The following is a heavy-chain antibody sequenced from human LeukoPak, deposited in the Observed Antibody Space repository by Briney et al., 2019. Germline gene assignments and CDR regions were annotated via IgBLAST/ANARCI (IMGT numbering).Heavy chain of an antibody. Sequence: GGSLRLSCAASGFTFSNYAMSWVRQAPGKGLECVSAISGSGGSTYYADSVKGRFTISRDNSKNTLYLQMNSLRAEDTALYYRASLDYFDSSDYGDYWGQGTLVTVSS. CDR2: ISGSGGST. V-gene: IGHV3-23*01. J-gene: IGHJ4*02. CDR1: GFTFSNYA. D-gene: IGHD3-22*01. CDR3: ASLDYFDSSDYGDY.